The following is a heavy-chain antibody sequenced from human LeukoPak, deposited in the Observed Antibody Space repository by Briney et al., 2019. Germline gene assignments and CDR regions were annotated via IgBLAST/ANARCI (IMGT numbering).Heavy chain of an antibody. D-gene: IGHD3-10*01. CDR1: GGSMNNYY. Sequence: SETLSLTCTISGGSMNNYYWSWLRQPPGKGLEWIGYIYYSGSTNYNPSLKSRVTISVDTSKNQFSLKLSSVTAADTAVYYCARERTMVRGMSWFDPWGQGILGTVSS. V-gene: IGHV4-59*01. CDR2: IYYSGST. J-gene: IGHJ5*02. CDR3: ARERTMVRGMSWFDP.